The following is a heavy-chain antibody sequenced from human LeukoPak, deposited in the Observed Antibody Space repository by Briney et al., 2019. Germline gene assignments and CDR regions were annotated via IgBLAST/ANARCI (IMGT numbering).Heavy chain of an antibody. Sequence: SETLSLTCTVSGGSISSYYWSWIRQPPGKGLEWIGYIYYSGSTNYNPSLKSRVTISVDTSKNQFSLKLSSVTAADTAVYYCVISTVVKYYFDYWGQGTLVTVSS. CDR2: IYYSGST. D-gene: IGHD4-23*01. CDR3: VISTVVKYYFDY. J-gene: IGHJ4*02. CDR1: GGSISSYY. V-gene: IGHV4-59*13.